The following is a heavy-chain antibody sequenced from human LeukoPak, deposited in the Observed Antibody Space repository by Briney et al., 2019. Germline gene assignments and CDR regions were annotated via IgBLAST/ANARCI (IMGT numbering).Heavy chain of an antibody. D-gene: IGHD1-1*01. J-gene: IGHJ3*02. CDR1: GFTFSSYS. CDR3: ARVLVPGTTSDAFDI. V-gene: IGHV3-21*01. CDR2: ISSSSSYI. Sequence: GGSLRLSCAASGFTFSSYSMNWVRQAPGKGLEWVSSISSSSSYIYYADSVKGRFTISRDNAKNSLYLQMNSLRAEDTAVYYCARVLVPGTTSDAFDIWGQGTMVTVSS.